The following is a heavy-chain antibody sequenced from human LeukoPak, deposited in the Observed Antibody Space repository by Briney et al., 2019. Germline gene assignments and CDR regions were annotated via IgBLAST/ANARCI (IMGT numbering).Heavy chain of an antibody. CDR2: ISSSSSYI. J-gene: IGHJ6*02. D-gene: IGHD6-13*01. V-gene: IGHV3-21*01. CDR1: GFTFSSYS. Sequence: GGSLRLSCAASGFTFSSYSMNWVRQAPGKGLEWVSSISSSSSYIYYADSVKGRFTISRDNAKNSLYLQMNSLRAEDTAVYYCARVEAAAGLSGAYYCYGMDVWGQGTTVTVSS. CDR3: ARVEAAAGLSGAYYCYGMDV.